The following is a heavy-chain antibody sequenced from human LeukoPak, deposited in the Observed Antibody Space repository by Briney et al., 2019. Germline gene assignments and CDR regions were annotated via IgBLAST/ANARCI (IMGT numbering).Heavy chain of an antibody. J-gene: IGHJ4*02. CDR3: ARGISGTTGWPFKYYFDV. CDR2: IYTSGST. D-gene: IGHD1-7*01. V-gene: IGHV4-4*07. CDR1: GGAITYYY. Sequence: PSETLSLTCTVSGGAITYYYWNWIRQPAGKALEWIGRIYTSGSTDYKPSLKSRVTMSLDTSKNQLSLELSSVTAADTAVYYCARGISGTTGWPFKYYFDVWGQGTPVTVSS.